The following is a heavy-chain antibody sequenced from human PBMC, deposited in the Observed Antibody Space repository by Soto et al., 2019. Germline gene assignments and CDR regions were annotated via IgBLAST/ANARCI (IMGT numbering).Heavy chain of an antibody. J-gene: IGHJ4*02. Sequence: PSETLSLTCDVSGYSITSGYYWGWVRQPPGKGLEWIGSFYYGGSTFYNPSLKSRVTISVDASKNNFSLRLTSVTAADTAVYFCTRVVAGLDYWGQGILVTASS. CDR3: TRVVAGLDY. D-gene: IGHD6-19*01. V-gene: IGHV4-38-2*01. CDR2: FYYGGST. CDR1: GYSITSGYY.